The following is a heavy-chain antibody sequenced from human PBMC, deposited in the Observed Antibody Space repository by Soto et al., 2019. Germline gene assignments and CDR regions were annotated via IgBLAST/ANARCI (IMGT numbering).Heavy chain of an antibody. Sequence: EVQLVESGGGLVKPGGSLRLSCAASGFTFSNAWMSWVRQAPGKGLEWVGRIKSKTDGGTTDYAAPVKGRFTISRDDSKNTLYLQMNSLKTEDTAVYYCTTDTYYDFWSGYQPHDYWGQGTLVTVSS. J-gene: IGHJ4*02. CDR2: IKSKTDGGTT. CDR1: GFTFSNAW. D-gene: IGHD3-3*01. CDR3: TTDTYYDFWSGYQPHDY. V-gene: IGHV3-15*01.